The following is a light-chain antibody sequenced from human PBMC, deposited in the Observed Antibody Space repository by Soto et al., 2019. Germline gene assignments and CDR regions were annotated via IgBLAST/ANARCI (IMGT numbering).Light chain of an antibody. Sequence: EIVVTQSPATLSLSPGERATLSCRASQSVGKYLVWYQQKPGQAPRLLIYDASNRATGIAARFSGSGSGTDFTLTISSLEPEDFAVYYCQQRGNRPPWTFGQGTKVDIK. V-gene: IGKV3-11*01. CDR1: QSVGKY. CDR2: DAS. CDR3: QQRGNRPPWT. J-gene: IGKJ1*01.